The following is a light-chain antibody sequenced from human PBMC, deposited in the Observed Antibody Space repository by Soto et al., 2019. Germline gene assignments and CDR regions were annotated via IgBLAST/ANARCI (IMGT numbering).Light chain of an antibody. CDR3: QQYNSYSGT. V-gene: IGKV1-5*03. CDR2: KAS. J-gene: IGKJ1*01. CDR1: QSISSW. Sequence: DIQMTQSPSTLSASVGARVTITCRASQSISSWLAWYQQKPGKAPKLLIYKASSLESGVPSRFSGSGSGTEFTLTNSSLQPDDFATYYCQQYNSYSGTFGQGTKVEIK.